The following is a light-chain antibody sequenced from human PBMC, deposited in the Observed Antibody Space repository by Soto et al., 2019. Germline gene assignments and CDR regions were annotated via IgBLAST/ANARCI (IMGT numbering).Light chain of an antibody. J-gene: IGKJ2*01. CDR1: QSVSSSY. V-gene: IGKV3-20*01. CDR2: GAS. CDR3: LQYGSSPPWYT. Sequence: EIVLTQSPGTLSLSPGERATLSCRASQSVSSSYLAWYQQKPGQAPRLLIYGASSRATGIPDRFSGSGSGTKFTLTISRLEPEDFAVYYCLQYGSSPPWYTFGQGTKLEIK.